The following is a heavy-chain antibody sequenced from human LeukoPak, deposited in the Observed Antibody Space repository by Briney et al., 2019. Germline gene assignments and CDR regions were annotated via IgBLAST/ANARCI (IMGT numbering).Heavy chain of an antibody. J-gene: IGHJ4*02. D-gene: IGHD2-15*01. V-gene: IGHV4-4*02. CDR3: ARVRYCSGGSCPLFDY. CDR2: IYHSGST. CDR1: GGSISSSNW. Sequence: SETLSLTCAVSGGSISSSNWWSWVRQPPGKGLEWIGEIYHSGSTNYSTSLKSRVTISVDKSKNQFSLKLSSVTAADTAVYYCARVRYCSGGSCPLFDYWGQGTLVTVSS.